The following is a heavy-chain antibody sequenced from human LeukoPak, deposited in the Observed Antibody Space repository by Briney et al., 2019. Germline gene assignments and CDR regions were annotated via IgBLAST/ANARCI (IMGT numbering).Heavy chain of an antibody. CDR3: ARAHGSCSGGSCET. D-gene: IGHD2-15*01. CDR2: IYYSGST. CDR1: GGSISSSSYY. Sequence: SETLSLTCTVSGGSISSSSYYWGWIRQPPGKGLEWIGSIYYSGSTYYNPSLKSRVTISVDTSKNQFSLKLSSVTAADTAVYYCARAHGSCSGGSCETWGQGTLVTVSS. V-gene: IGHV4-39*07. J-gene: IGHJ4*02.